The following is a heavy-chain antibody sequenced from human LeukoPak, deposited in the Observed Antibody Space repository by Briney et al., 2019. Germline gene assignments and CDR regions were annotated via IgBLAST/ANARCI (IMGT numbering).Heavy chain of an antibody. CDR1: GYTFTSCG. Sequence: ASVKVSCKASGYTFTSCGISWVRQAPGQGLEWMGWISAYNGNTNYAQKLQGRVTMTTDTSTSTAYMELRSLRSDDTAVYYCARDRSLGYYDFWSGYYGPDYWGQGTLVTVSS. J-gene: IGHJ4*02. CDR2: ISAYNGNT. V-gene: IGHV1-18*01. D-gene: IGHD3-3*01. CDR3: ARDRSLGYYDFWSGYYGPDY.